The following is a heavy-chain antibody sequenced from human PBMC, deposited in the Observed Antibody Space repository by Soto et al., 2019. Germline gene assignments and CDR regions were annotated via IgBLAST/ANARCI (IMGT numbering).Heavy chain of an antibody. J-gene: IGHJ4*02. CDR2: MDPSDSYT. V-gene: IGHV5-10-1*01. Sequence: SLKLCCKSTGYSFSSDWLSWVRPIHGRGLKWMGRMDPSDSYTNYSPSCQGLVAISADTSISTAYLQWSSLKASDTAMYYCARHVSAAAHLDFDYWGQGTL. CDR1: GYSFSSDW. CDR3: ARHVSAAAHLDFDY. D-gene: IGHD6-13*01.